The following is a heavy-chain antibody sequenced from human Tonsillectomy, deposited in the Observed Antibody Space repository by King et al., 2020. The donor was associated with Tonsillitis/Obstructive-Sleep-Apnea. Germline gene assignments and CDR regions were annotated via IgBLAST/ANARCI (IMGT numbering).Heavy chain of an antibody. V-gene: IGHV4-39*01. CDR3: ARRVTPDAFDI. D-gene: IGHD5-18*01. Sequence: QLQESGPGLVKPSETLSLTCTVSGGSISSSSYYWGWIRQPPGKGLEWIGSIYYSGSTYYNPSLKSRVTISVDTSKNQFSLKLSSVTAADTAVYYCARRVTPDAFDIWGQGTMVTVSS. CDR2: IYYSGST. CDR1: GGSISSSSYY. J-gene: IGHJ3*02.